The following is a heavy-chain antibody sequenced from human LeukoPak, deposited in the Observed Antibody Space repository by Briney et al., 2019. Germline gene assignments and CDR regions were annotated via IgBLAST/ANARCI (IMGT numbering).Heavy chain of an antibody. J-gene: IGHJ5*02. CDR3: ARISRMVRGVIITDQQGSWFDP. V-gene: IGHV1-18*01. CDR2: ISAYNGNT. CDR1: GYTFTSYG. Sequence: ASVKVSCKASGYTFTSYGISWVRQAPGQGLEWMGWISAYNGNTNYAQKLQGRVTMTTDTSTSTAYMELRSLRSDDTAVYYCARISRMVRGVIITDQQGSWFDPWGQGTLVTVSS. D-gene: IGHD3-10*01.